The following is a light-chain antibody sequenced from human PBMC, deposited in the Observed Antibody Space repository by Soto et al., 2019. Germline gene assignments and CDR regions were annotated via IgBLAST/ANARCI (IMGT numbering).Light chain of an antibody. V-gene: IGLV2-14*01. CDR1: SSDVGGFNY. Sequence: QSALTQPASVSGSPGQSITISCTGTSSDVGGFNYVSWYQQHPGKAPKLMIYDVSNRPSGVSNRFSGSKSGNTASLTISGLQAEDEADYYCSSYTSSSTGWVGYVFGTGTKVTVL. CDR3: SSYTSSSTGWVGYV. J-gene: IGLJ1*01. CDR2: DVS.